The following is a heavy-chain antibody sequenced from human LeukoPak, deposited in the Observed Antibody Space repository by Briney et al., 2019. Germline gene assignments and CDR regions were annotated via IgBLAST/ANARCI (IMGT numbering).Heavy chain of an antibody. CDR3: ASGGGATRSGYAFDM. Sequence: PGGSLRLSCAASGFTVSSNYMSWVRQAPGKGLEWVANIKPDGREKYYVDSVKGRFTISRDNAKNSLYMQMNSLRAEDTAVYYCASGGGATRSGYAFDMWGQGTMVTVSS. J-gene: IGHJ3*02. CDR1: GFTVSSNY. D-gene: IGHD1-26*01. V-gene: IGHV3-7*01. CDR2: IKPDGREK.